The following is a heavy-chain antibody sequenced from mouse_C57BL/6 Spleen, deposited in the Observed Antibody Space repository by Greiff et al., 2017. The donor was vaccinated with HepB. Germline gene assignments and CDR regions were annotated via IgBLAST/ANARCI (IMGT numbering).Heavy chain of an antibody. CDR2: ISDGGSYT. V-gene: IGHV5-4*01. CDR3: AREGDLYYFDY. J-gene: IGHJ2*01. CDR1: GFTFSSYA. Sequence: EVKLVESGGGLVKPGGSLKLSCAASGFTFSSYAMSWVRQTPEKRLEWVATISDGGSYTYYPDNVKGRFTISRDNAKNNLYLQMSHLKSEDTAMYYCAREGDLYYFDYWGQGTTLTVSS. D-gene: IGHD3-3*01.